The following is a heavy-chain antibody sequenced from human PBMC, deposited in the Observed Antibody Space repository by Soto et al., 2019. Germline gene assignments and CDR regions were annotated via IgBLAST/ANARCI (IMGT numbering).Heavy chain of an antibody. J-gene: IGHJ4*02. Sequence: GGSLRRSCAASGFTFSRYAMSWVRQAPGPGLEWVSAISGGGGKTYYADSVKGRFTISRDNSKNAVYLQMNSLRAEDTALYYCAKDILASRDYGPFYSWGQGTLVTVSS. CDR2: ISGGGGKT. D-gene: IGHD4-17*01. CDR1: GFTFSRYA. V-gene: IGHV3-23*01. CDR3: AKDILASRDYGPFYS.